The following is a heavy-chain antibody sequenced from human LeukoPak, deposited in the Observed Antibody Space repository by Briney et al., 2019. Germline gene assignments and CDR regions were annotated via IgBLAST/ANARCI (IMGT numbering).Heavy chain of an antibody. Sequence: ASVKVSCKASGYTLIDYDINWVRQATGQGLEWMGRINPNSGGTNYAQKFQGRVTMTRDTSISTAYMELSRLRSDDTAVYYCARGEWLVHYWGQGTLVTVSS. CDR3: ARGEWLVHY. J-gene: IGHJ4*02. CDR1: GYTLIDYD. D-gene: IGHD6-19*01. V-gene: IGHV1-2*06. CDR2: INPNSGGT.